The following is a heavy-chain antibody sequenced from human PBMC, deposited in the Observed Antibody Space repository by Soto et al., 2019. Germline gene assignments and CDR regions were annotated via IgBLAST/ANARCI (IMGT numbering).Heavy chain of an antibody. CDR3: ARGFHTVVTVDY. V-gene: IGHV4-39*01. Sequence: QLQLQESGPGLVKPSESLSLTCTVSGGSISSSSYYWGWIRQPPGKGLEWIGSIYYSGGTYYNPSLKSRVTISVDTSKNQFSLKLSSVTAADTAVYYCARGFHTVVTVDYWGQGTLVTVTT. D-gene: IGHD2-15*01. CDR1: GGSISSSSYY. CDR2: IYYSGGT. J-gene: IGHJ4*02.